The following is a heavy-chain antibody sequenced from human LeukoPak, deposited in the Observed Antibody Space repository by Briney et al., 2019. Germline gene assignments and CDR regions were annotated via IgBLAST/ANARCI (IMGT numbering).Heavy chain of an antibody. Sequence: ASVKVSCKASGYTFTSYGISWVRQAPGQGLEWMGRINPNSGGTNYAQKFQGRVTMTRDTSISTAYMELSRLRSDDTAVYYCARDDSDIVRGVISDYWGQGTLVTVSS. CDR1: GYTFTSYG. V-gene: IGHV1-2*06. CDR2: INPNSGGT. D-gene: IGHD3-10*01. CDR3: ARDDSDIVRGVISDY. J-gene: IGHJ4*02.